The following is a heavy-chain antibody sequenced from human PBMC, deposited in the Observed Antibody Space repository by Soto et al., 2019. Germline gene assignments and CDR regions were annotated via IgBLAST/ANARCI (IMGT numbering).Heavy chain of an antibody. V-gene: IGHV3-53*01. Sequence: GGSLRLSCAASGFTVSSNYMSWVRQAPGKGLEWVSVIYSGGSTYYADSVKGRFTISRDNSKNTLYPQMNSLRAEDTAVYYCARGDSGSYFGAFDIWGQGTMVTVSS. CDR2: IYSGGST. CDR1: GFTVSSNY. D-gene: IGHD1-26*01. CDR3: ARGDSGSYFGAFDI. J-gene: IGHJ3*02.